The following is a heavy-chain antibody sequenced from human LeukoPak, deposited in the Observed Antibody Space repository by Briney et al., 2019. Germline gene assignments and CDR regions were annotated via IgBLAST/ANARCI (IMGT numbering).Heavy chain of an antibody. J-gene: IGHJ4*02. CDR1: GGSISSYY. CDR3: ARQDTSSYPADY. Sequence: SETLSLTCTVSGGSISSYYWSWIRQPPGEGLEWIGNVYYSGSTNYNPSLESRVTLSVDTSKNYFSLKLNSVTAADTAVYYCARQDTSSYPADYWGQGTLVTVSS. D-gene: IGHD1-26*01. CDR2: VYYSGST. V-gene: IGHV4-59*08.